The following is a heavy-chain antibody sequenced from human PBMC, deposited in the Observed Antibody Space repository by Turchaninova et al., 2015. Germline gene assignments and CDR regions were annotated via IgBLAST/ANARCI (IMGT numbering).Heavy chain of an antibody. Sequence: QVTLKESGPALVKPTPTITLTCPFSGFSHSTNEMRVSWIRQPPGKALEWLARIDWDGDKYYRTSLRTRLTISKDTSKNQVVLTMTSVDPVDTATYYCARMTMTGTGFDYWGQGSLVTVSS. J-gene: IGHJ4*02. V-gene: IGHV2-70*04. CDR1: GFSHSTNEMR. CDR3: ARMTMTGTGFDY. CDR2: IDWDGDK. D-gene: IGHD3-10*01.